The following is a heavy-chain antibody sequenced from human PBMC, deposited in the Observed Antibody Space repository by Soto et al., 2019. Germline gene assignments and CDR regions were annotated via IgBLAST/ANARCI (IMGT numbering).Heavy chain of an antibody. D-gene: IGHD6-6*01. V-gene: IGHV3-11*01. Sequence: QVQLVESGGGLVKPGGSLRLSCAASGLTFSDYCMNWIRQAPGKGLEWVSYISSSGRTIYYADSVKGRFTISRDNAKNSLYRQMNSLRAEDTAVYYCARDPGLVLEHSNSPLYYYGMDVWGQGTTVTVS. J-gene: IGHJ6*02. CDR2: ISSSGRTI. CDR1: GLTFSDYC. CDR3: ARDPGLVLEHSNSPLYYYGMDV.